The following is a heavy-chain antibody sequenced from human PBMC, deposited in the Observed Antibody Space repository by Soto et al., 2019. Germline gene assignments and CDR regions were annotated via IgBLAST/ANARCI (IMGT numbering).Heavy chain of an antibody. Sequence: SETLFLTCTVSGGSISSGGYYWSWIRQHPGKGLEWIGYIYYSGSTYYNPSLKSRVTISVDTSKNQFSLKLSSVTAADTAVYYCASSRESIAAASWFDPWGQGTLVTVSS. CDR1: GGSISSGGYY. V-gene: IGHV4-31*03. CDR3: ASSRESIAAASWFDP. CDR2: IYYSGST. J-gene: IGHJ5*02. D-gene: IGHD6-13*01.